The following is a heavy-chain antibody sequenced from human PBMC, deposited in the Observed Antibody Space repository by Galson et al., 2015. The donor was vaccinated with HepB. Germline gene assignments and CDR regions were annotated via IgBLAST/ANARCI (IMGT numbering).Heavy chain of an antibody. CDR2: IYSGGST. D-gene: IGHD6-6*01. J-gene: IGHJ6*03. CDR1: GFTVSSNY. CDR3: ARDPSHSSSYSYYYYMDV. V-gene: IGHV3-66*01. Sequence: SLRLSCAASGFTVSSNYMSWVRQAPGKGLEWVSVIYSGGSTYYADSVKGRFTISRDNSKNTLYLQMNSLRAEDTAVYYCARDPSHSSSYSYYYYMDVWGKGTTVTVSS.